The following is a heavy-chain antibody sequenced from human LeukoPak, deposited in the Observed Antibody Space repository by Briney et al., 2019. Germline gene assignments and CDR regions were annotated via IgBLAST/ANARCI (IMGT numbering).Heavy chain of an antibody. CDR3: ARHKGDSRSERLNWFDP. CDR2: IYYSGST. Sequence: PSETLSLTCTVSGGSISSSSYYWGWIRQPPGKGLEWIGSIYYSGSTYYNPSLKSRVTISVDTSKNQFSLKLSSVTAADTAVYYCARHKGDSRSERLNWFDPWGQGTLVTVSS. CDR1: GGSISSSSYY. J-gene: IGHJ5*02. V-gene: IGHV4-39*01. D-gene: IGHD5-18*01.